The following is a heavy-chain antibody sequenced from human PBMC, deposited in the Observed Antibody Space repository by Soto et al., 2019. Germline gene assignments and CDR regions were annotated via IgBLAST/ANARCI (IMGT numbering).Heavy chain of an antibody. V-gene: IGHV4-34*01. CDR2: INHSGST. CDR3: ARVDPLRYFDWLHRGGYFDY. Sequence: QVQLQQWGAGLLKPSETLSLTCAVYGGSFSGYYWSWIRQPPGKGLEWIGEINHSGSTNYNPSLKSRVTISVDTSKNQFSLKLSSVTAADTAVYYCARVDPLRYFDWLHRGGYFDYWGQGTLVTVSS. J-gene: IGHJ4*02. D-gene: IGHD3-9*01. CDR1: GGSFSGYY.